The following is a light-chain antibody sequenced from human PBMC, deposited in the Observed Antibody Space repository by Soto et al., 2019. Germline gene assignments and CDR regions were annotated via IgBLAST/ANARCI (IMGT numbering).Light chain of an antibody. CDR2: EVF. Sequence: QSALTQPASVSGSPGQSITISCTGSSSDVGLYNYVSWFQQHPGKAPKLLIYEVFKWPSGISDRFSGSKSGNTASLTISGLQAEDEADYYCSSFTNSNSEVFGTGTKVTVL. CDR1: SSDVGLYNY. J-gene: IGLJ1*01. CDR3: SSFTNSNSEV. V-gene: IGLV2-14*01.